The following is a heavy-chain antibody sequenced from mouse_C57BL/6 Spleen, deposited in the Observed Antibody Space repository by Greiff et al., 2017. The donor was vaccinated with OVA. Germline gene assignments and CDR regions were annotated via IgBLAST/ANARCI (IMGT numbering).Heavy chain of an antibody. CDR1: GYAFSSYW. CDR2: IYPGDGDT. J-gene: IGHJ2*01. V-gene: IGHV1-80*01. D-gene: IGHD1-1*01. Sequence: LVESGAELVKPGASVKISCKASGYAFSSYWMNWVKQRPGKGLEWIGQIYPGDGDTNYNGKFKGKATLTADKSSSTAYMQLSSLTSEDSAVYFCARDTTVVAKDWGQGTTLTVSS. CDR3: ARDTTVVAKD.